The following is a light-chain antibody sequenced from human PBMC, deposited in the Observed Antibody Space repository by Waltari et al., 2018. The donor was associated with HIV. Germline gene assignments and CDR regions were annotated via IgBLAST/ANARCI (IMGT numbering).Light chain of an antibody. CDR2: TNI. Sequence: QSVLTQPPSASGTPGPRVNISCSGGSSNIGSHPVNWYRQFPGEAPKLLIYTNIQRPSGVPDRFSGSKSGTSASLAISGLQSEDEADFYCAVWDDSLRSVLFGGGTRLTVL. CDR1: SSNIGSHP. CDR3: AVWDDSLRSVL. V-gene: IGLV1-44*01. J-gene: IGLJ3*02.